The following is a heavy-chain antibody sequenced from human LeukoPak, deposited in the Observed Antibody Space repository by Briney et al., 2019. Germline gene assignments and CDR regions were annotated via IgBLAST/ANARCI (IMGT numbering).Heavy chain of an antibody. CDR1: GFTFRMFA. CDR2: ISYDGRTT. D-gene: IGHD3-22*01. J-gene: IGHJ4*02. V-gene: IGHV3-30*18. Sequence: GGSLRLSCAASGFTFRMFAMHWVRQTPGKGLEWVAVISYDGRTTYYRDSVKGRFTISRDDSKNTLYLQMSTLRSDDTAVYYCAKDSAYYDSSGDYFDCWGQGTLVTVSS. CDR3: AKDSAYYDSSGDYFDC.